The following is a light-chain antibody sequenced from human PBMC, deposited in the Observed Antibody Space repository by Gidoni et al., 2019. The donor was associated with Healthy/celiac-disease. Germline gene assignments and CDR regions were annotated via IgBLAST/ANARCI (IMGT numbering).Light chain of an antibody. J-gene: IGKJ4*01. V-gene: IGKV1-33*01. Sequence: DIQMTQSPSSLSASVGDRVTITCQASQDISNYLNWYPQKTGKAPKLLIYDASNFETGVPSRFSGSGSGTDFTFTISSLQPEDIATYYWQQYDNLPLTLGGGTKVEIK. CDR3: QQYDNLPLT. CDR1: QDISNY. CDR2: DAS.